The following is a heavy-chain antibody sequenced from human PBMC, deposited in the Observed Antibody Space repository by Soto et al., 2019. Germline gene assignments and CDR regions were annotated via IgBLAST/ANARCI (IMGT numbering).Heavy chain of an antibody. J-gene: IGHJ3*02. CDR1: GVSINDYL. Sequence: PSETLYLTCSVSGVSINDYLWSWIRQPPGGGLEWIAYIYYSGTTDYNPSLASRVIISVDTSKNQFSLQLSSLTAADPAVYYCAREGLLWLRAFEIWGQGTMVTVAS. V-gene: IGHV4-59*01. CDR3: AREGLLWLRAFEI. D-gene: IGHD3-10*01. CDR2: IYYSGTT.